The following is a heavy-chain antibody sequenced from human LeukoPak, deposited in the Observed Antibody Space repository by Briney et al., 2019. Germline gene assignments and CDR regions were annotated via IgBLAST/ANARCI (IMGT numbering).Heavy chain of an antibody. CDR1: GGSISSSSYS. CDR2: IYYSGST. V-gene: IGHV4-39*01. J-gene: IGHJ4*02. Sequence: SETLSLTCTVSGGSISSSSYSWGWIRQPPGKGLDWIGSIYYSGSTYYNPSLKSRVTISVATSKHPFSLKMSNVTAADTAAYYCATQNLAGSGYDFDYWGQGTLVTVSS. CDR3: ATQNLAGSGYDFDY. D-gene: IGHD5-12*01.